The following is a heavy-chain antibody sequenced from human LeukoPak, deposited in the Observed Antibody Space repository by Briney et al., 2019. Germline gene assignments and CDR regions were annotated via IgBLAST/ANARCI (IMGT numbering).Heavy chain of an antibody. CDR1: GGSISGSSYY. CDR3: ARGGSYGSGSYYKGFDY. J-gene: IGHJ4*02. CDR2: IEYTGST. D-gene: IGHD3-10*01. Sequence: SETLSLTCTVSGGSISGSSYYWGWTRQPPGKGLEGIGSIEYTGSTYYNPSLKSRVTISVDTSKNQFSLKLSSVTAADTAVYYCARGGSYGSGSYYKGFDYWGQGTLVTVSS. V-gene: IGHV4-39*01.